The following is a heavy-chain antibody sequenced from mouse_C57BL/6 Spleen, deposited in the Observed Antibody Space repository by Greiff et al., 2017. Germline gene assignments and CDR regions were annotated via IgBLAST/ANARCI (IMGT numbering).Heavy chain of an antibody. CDR1: GYSITSGYY. CDR2: ISYDGSN. D-gene: IGHD1-1*01. Sequence: EVKLQESGPGLVKPSQSLSLTCSVTGYSITSGYYWNWIRQFPGNKLEWMGYISYDGSNNYNPSLKNRISITRDTSKNQFFLKLNSVTTEDTATYYCARDRVITTVVGYFDGWGTGTTVTVAS. CDR3: ARDRVITTVVGYFDG. J-gene: IGHJ1*03. V-gene: IGHV3-6*01.